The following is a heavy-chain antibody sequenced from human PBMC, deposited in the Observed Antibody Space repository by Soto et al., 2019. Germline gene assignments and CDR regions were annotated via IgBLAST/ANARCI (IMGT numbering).Heavy chain of an antibody. CDR2: IWYDGSNK. CDR3: ARGGRYFDWLLSHGMDV. D-gene: IGHD3-9*01. CDR1: GFTFSSYG. V-gene: IGHV3-33*01. J-gene: IGHJ6*02. Sequence: QPGGSLRLSCAASGFTFSSYGMHWVRQAPGKGLEWVAVIWYDGSNKYYADSVKGQFTISRDNSKNTLYLQMNSLRAEDTAVYYCARGGRYFDWLLSHGMDVWGQGTTVTVSS.